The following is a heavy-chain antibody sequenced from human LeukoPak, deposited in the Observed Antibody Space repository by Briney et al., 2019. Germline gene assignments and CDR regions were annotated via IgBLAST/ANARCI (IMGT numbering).Heavy chain of an antibody. CDR3: ARVGARYYFDY. Sequence: SETLSLTCTVSGGSISSYYWSWIREPPGKGLEWIGYIYYSGSTNYNPSLKSRVTISVDTSKNQFSLKLSSVTAADTAVYYCARVGARYYFDYGGQGTLVTVSS. D-gene: IGHD1-26*01. CDR1: GGSISSYY. J-gene: IGHJ4*02. V-gene: IGHV4-59*01. CDR2: IYYSGST.